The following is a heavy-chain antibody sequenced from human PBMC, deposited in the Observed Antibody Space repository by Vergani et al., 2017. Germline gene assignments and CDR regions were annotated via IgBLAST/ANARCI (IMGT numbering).Heavy chain of an antibody. J-gene: IGHJ4*02. D-gene: IGHD6-13*01. CDR3: ARGGSSSWYCDY. CDR2: IYYSGST. Sequence: QVQLQESGPGLVKPSQTLSLTCTVSGGSISSGGYYWSWIQQPPGKGLEWIGYIYYSGSTNYNPSLKSRVTISVDTSKNQFSLKLSSVTAADTAVYYCARGGSSSWYCDYWGQGTLVTVSS. CDR1: GGSISSGGYY. V-gene: IGHV4-61*08.